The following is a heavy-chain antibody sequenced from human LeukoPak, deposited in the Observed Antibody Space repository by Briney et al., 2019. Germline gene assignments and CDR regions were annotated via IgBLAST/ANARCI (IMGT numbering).Heavy chain of an antibody. Sequence: GGSLRLTCVVSGVTVRSSYISWGRKAPGKGKEWVSVLYSVFSTFYTASVKGRFTTSGDNFKHTVYLQMNSLRAEATAVYYCARGRQNYGDYPYWGQGTLVTVSS. V-gene: IGHV3-53*01. CDR2: LYSVFST. D-gene: IGHD4-17*01. CDR1: GVTVRSSY. CDR3: ARGRQNYGDYPY. J-gene: IGHJ4*02.